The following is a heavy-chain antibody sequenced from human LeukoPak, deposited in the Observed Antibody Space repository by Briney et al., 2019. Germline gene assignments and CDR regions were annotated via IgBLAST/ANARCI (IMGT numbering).Heavy chain of an antibody. CDR1: GFTFSSYS. CDR2: ISYDGSNK. V-gene: IGHV3-30*03. CDR3: ARDPGGTYLDY. J-gene: IGHJ4*02. D-gene: IGHD1-14*01. Sequence: GGSLRLSCAASGFTFSSYSMNWVRQAPGKGLEWVAVISYDGSNKYYADSVKGRFTISRDNSKNTLYLQMNSLRAEDTAVYYCARDPGGTYLDYWGQGTLVTVSS.